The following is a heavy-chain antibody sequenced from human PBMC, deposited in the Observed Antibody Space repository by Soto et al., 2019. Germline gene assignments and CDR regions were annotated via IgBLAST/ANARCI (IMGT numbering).Heavy chain of an antibody. Sequence: SVKVSCKSFGFTSSRSAVQWVRQARGQRLEWIGWVVVGSGYTNYAPKFQERVTITRDMPTNTVYMELSSLRTDDTAVYYCAAPTVTTSDYYYGMDVWGQGTTVTVSS. D-gene: IGHD4-17*01. CDR2: VVVGSGYT. CDR1: GFTSSRSA. CDR3: AAPTVTTSDYYYGMDV. J-gene: IGHJ6*02. V-gene: IGHV1-58*01.